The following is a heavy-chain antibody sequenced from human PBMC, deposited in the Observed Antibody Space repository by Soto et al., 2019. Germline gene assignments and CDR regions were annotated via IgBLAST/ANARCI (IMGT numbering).Heavy chain of an antibody. V-gene: IGHV3-23*01. D-gene: IGHD3-10*01. CDR1: GFTFSSYS. CDR3: AKKVNSGSGSQYFDY. CDR2: FRAGGDDGTT. Sequence: GGSLRLSCVASGFTFSSYSMSWVRQAPGKGLERVSGFRAGGDDGTTYYADSVKGRFTISRDNSKNTLFLQMNSLRAEDTAIYYCAKKVNSGSGSQYFDYFGQGTLVTVSS. J-gene: IGHJ4*02.